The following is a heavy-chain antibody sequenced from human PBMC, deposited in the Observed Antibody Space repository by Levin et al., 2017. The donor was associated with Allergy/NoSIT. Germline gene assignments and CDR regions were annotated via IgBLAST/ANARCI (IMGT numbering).Heavy chain of an antibody. CDR3: ARAYSGSYYDY. D-gene: IGHD1-26*01. V-gene: IGHV3-13*01. Sequence: GESLKISCAASGFSFSIYDMHWVRQATGKGLEWVSVIRSTADTNYVGSVKGRFTISRENAKNSLYLQMNSLTAGDTAVYYCARAYSGSYYDYWGQGTLVTVSS. CDR1: GFSFSIYD. CDR2: IRSTADT. J-gene: IGHJ4*02.